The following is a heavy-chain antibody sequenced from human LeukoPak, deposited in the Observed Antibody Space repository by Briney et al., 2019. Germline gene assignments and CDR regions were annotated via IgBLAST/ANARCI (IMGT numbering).Heavy chain of an antibody. J-gene: IGHJ4*02. CDR3: AKSFLAMTTVTSLDY. Sequence: PGGSLRLSCAASGFTFSSYAMSWVRQAPGKGLEWVSAISGSGGSTYYADSVKGRSTISRDNSKNTLYLQMNSLRAEDTAVYYCAKSFLAMTTVTSLDYWGQGTLVTVSS. CDR1: GFTFSSYA. V-gene: IGHV3-23*01. D-gene: IGHD4-17*01. CDR2: ISGSGGST.